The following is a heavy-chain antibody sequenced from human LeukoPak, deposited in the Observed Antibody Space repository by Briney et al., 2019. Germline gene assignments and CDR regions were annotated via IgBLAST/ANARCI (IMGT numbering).Heavy chain of an antibody. CDR1: GYTFTGYY. V-gene: IGHV1-2*02. D-gene: IGHD6-19*01. CDR3: ARSSGWFDP. J-gene: IGHJ5*02. CDR2: INPNSGAT. Sequence: ASVKVSCKASGYTFTGYYLHWVRQAPGQGLDWMGWINPNSGATNYAQKFQGRVTITRDTSISTAYMELTRLRSDDTAVYYCARSSGWFDPWGQGCLVTVSS.